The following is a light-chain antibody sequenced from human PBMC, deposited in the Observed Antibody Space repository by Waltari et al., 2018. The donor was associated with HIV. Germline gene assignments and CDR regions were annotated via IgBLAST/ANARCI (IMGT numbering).Light chain of an antibody. V-gene: IGKV1-9*01. CDR3: QQFHSFPLI. CDR1: QDISTY. Sequence: DIQLTQSPSFLSSHVGDRVTISCRASQDISTYLAWYQQKPGEAPKLLIHGASTLHRGVTSRFSGSGSGTDFTLTIKNLRPEDFAIYYCQQFHSFPLIFGGGTKVE. J-gene: IGKJ4*01. CDR2: GAS.